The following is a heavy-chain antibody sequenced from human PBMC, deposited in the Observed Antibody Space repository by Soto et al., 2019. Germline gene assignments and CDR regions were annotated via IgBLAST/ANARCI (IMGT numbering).Heavy chain of an antibody. D-gene: IGHD3-3*02. Sequence: PGEALKISCKGSGYSFTSYWIGWVRQMPGKGLEWMGIIYPGDSDTRYSPSFQGQVTISADKSISTAYLQWSSLKASDTAMYHCARLLAACTKRSYYIDVSGKGTTVTVSS. V-gene: IGHV5-51*01. J-gene: IGHJ6*03. CDR3: ARLLAACTKRSYYIDV. CDR1: GYSFTSYW. CDR2: IYPGDSDT.